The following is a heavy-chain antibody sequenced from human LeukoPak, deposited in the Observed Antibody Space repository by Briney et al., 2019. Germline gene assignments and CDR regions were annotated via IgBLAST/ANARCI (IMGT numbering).Heavy chain of an antibody. CDR1: GFTVSNNY. Sequence: VGSVRLSCTASGFTVSNNYMNWVRQAPGKGLEWVALIYSGDTTNYADSVKGRFTISRDNSKNTLYLQMTNVRVEDTAVYYCARDPPGIAASVSGGWGQGTLVTVSS. J-gene: IGHJ4*02. D-gene: IGHD6-13*01. V-gene: IGHV3-53*01. CDR2: IYSGDTT. CDR3: ARDPPGIAASVSGG.